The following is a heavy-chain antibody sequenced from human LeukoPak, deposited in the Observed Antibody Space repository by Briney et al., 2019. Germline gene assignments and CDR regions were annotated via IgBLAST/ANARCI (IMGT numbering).Heavy chain of an antibody. CDR2: INPNSGGT. CDR3: ARASGIPIVPCDY. Sequence: GASVKVSCKASGYTFTGYYMHWVRQAPGQGLEWMGWINPNSGGTNYAQKFQGRVTMTRDTSISTAYMELSRLRSDDTAVYYCARASGIPIVPCDYWGQGTLVTVSS. V-gene: IGHV1-2*02. CDR1: GYTFTGYY. D-gene: IGHD1-26*01. J-gene: IGHJ4*02.